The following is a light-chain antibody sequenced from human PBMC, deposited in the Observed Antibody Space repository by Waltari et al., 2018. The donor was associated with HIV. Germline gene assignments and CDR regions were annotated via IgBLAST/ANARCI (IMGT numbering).Light chain of an antibody. CDR1: QSVRTN. Sequence: ETVMTQSPATLSVSPGERATLSCWASQSVRTNLAWYQQKVGQAPRLLIYGTSARATGIPARFSGSGSGTEFTLTISSLQSEDFAVYYCQQYNSWPTFGQGTKVEIK. CDR3: QQYNSWPT. CDR2: GTS. J-gene: IGKJ1*01. V-gene: IGKV3-15*01.